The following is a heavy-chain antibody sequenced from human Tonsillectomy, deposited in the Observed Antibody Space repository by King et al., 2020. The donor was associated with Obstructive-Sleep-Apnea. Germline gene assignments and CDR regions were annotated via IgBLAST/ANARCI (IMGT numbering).Heavy chain of an antibody. D-gene: IGHD6-19*01. Sequence: VQLVESGGGVVQPGRALRLSCAASGFTFSSYGMHWVRQAPGKGREGVEVIWYDGSNKYYADSVKGRFTISRDNSKNTLYLQMNSLRAEDTAVYYCARGDEQWLVPAYWGQGTLVTVSS. J-gene: IGHJ4*02. V-gene: IGHV3-33*01. CDR1: GFTFSSYG. CDR2: IWYDGSNK. CDR3: ARGDEQWLVPAY.